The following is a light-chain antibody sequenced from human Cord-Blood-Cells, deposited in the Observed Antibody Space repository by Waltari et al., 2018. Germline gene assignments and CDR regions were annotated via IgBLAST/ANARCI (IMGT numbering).Light chain of an antibody. Sequence: DIQMTQFSPTLSASVGDRVNITCRASQSISSWLAWYQQKPGKAPKLLIYKASSLESGVPSRFSGSGSGTEFTLTISSLQPDDFATYYCQQYNSYSYTFGQGTKLEIK. J-gene: IGKJ2*01. V-gene: IGKV1-5*03. CDR1: QSISSW. CDR3: QQYNSYSYT. CDR2: KAS.